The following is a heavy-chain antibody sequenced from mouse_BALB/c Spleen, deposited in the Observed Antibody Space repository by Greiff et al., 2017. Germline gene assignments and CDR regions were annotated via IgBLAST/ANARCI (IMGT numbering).Heavy chain of an antibody. J-gene: IGHJ2*01. CDR1: GFPFSSSG. Sequence: DVHLVESGGDLVKPGGSLKLSFAASGFPFSSSGMSWVRQTPDKRLEWVATISSGGSYTYSPDSVKGRFTISRDNAKNTLYLQMSSLKSEDTAMYYCARQDLPSVDDWGQGTTLTVSS. V-gene: IGHV5-6*01. CDR2: ISSGGSYT. D-gene: IGHD5-1*01. CDR3: ARQDLPSVDD.